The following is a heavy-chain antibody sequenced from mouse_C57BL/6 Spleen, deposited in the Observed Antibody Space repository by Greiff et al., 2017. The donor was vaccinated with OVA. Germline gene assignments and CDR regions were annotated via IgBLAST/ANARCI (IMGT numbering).Heavy chain of an antibody. Sequence: KQSHGKSLEWIGDINPNNGGTSYNQKFKGKATLTVDKSSSTAYMELRSLTSEDSAVYYCARDSWFAYWGQGTLVTVSA. J-gene: IGHJ3*01. V-gene: IGHV1-26*01. CDR3: ARDSWFAY. CDR2: INPNNGGT.